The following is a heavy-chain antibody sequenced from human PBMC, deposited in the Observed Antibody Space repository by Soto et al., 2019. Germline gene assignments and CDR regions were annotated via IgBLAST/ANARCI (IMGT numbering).Heavy chain of an antibody. CDR3: ARGQTYYDILTGYTTYYFDY. J-gene: IGHJ4*02. Sequence: NPSETLSLTCAVSGGSISSGGYSWSWIRQPPGKGLEWIGYIYHSGSTYYNPSLKSRVTISVDRSKNQFSLKLSSVTAADTAVYYCARGQTYYDILTGYTTYYFDYWGQGTLVTVSS. D-gene: IGHD3-9*01. CDR2: IYHSGST. CDR1: GGSISSGGYS. V-gene: IGHV4-30-2*01.